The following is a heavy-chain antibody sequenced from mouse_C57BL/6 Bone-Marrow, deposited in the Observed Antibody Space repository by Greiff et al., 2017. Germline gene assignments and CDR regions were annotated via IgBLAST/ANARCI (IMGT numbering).Heavy chain of an antibody. D-gene: IGHD2-1*01. CDR1: GYTFTEYT. CDR2: FYPGSGSI. Sequence: VQLQQSGAELVKPGASVKLSCKASGYTFTEYTIHWVKQRPGQGLEWIGWFYPGSGSIKYNEKFKDKATLTADKSSSPAYMELSRLTSEDSAVFLCARPLKAGKYGDIDDWGTGTSVTVSS. CDR3: ARPLKAGKYGDIDD. V-gene: IGHV1-62-2*01. J-gene: IGHJ4*01.